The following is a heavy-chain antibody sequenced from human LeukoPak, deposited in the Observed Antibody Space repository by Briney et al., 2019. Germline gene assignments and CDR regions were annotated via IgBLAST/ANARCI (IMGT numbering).Heavy chain of an antibody. CDR1: GYTFTGYY. J-gene: IGHJ4*02. Sequence: ASVKVSCKASGYTFTGYYMHWVRQAPGQGLEWMGWINPNSGGTNYAQKFQGWVTMTEDTSTDTAYMELSSLRSEDTAVYYCATGNYDFWSGYRTYDYWGQGTLVTVSS. CDR2: INPNSGGT. D-gene: IGHD3-3*01. CDR3: ATGNYDFWSGYRTYDY. V-gene: IGHV1-2*04.